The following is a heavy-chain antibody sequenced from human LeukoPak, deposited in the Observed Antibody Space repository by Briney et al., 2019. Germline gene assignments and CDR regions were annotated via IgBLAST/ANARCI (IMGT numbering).Heavy chain of an antibody. D-gene: IGHD6-13*01. CDR1: GFTFSTYS. Sequence: GGFLRLSCAVSGFTFSTYSMNWVRQAPGKGLEWVSSISHSGSSTDYADSVKGRFTISRDNSKNTLYLQMNSLRAEDTAVYYCAKVGEEQQLVLVYMDVWGKGTTVTVSS. J-gene: IGHJ6*03. V-gene: IGHV3-23*01. CDR3: AKVGEEQQLVLVYMDV. CDR2: ISHSGSST.